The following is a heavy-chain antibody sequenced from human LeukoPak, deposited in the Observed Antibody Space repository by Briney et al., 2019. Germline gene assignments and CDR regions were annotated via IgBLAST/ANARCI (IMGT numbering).Heavy chain of an antibody. D-gene: IGHD6-13*01. CDR2: IYSGGDT. Sequence: GGSLRLSCAASGFTFSSDTMNWVRQAPGKGLEWVSIIYSGGDTYYTDSVKGRFTISRDNSKNTLYLQMNSLRAEDTAVYYCARGAAGGSGGIDYGGQGTLVTVSS. V-gene: IGHV3-53*01. CDR3: ARGAAGGSGGIDY. J-gene: IGHJ4*02. CDR1: GFTFSSDT.